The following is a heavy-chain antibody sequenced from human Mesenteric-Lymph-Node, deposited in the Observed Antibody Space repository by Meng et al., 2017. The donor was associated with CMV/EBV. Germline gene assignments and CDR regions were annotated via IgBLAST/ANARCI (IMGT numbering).Heavy chain of an antibody. CDR2: INPNSGGT. V-gene: IGHV1-2*02. Sequence: ASVKVSCKASGYTFTGYYMHWVRQAPGQGLEWMGWINPNSGGTNYAQKFQGRVTMTRDTSISTAYMELSRLRSDDTAVYYCARPTGQWLSNDAFDIWGQGTMVTVS. CDR1: GYTFTGYY. CDR3: ARPTGQWLSNDAFDI. J-gene: IGHJ3*02. D-gene: IGHD6-19*01.